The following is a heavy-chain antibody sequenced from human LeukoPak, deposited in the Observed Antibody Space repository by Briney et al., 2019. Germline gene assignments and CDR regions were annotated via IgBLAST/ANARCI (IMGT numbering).Heavy chain of an antibody. Sequence: GESLRLSCAASGFTFSRFWMSWVRQAPGKGLEGVANMRYDGSEIHYVDSVKGRFTISRHNAKSSVYLQMNSLRAEDTAIYYCAKEATITAYNFDYWGQGALVTVSS. J-gene: IGHJ4*02. CDR2: MRYDGSEI. V-gene: IGHV3-7*01. D-gene: IGHD5-24*01. CDR3: AKEATITAYNFDY. CDR1: GFTFSRFW.